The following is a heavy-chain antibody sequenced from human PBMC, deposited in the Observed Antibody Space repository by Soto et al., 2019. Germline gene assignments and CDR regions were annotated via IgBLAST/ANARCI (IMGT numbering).Heavy chain of an antibody. CDR3: ARDRMYALGP. V-gene: IGHV4-59*01. CDR2: IYYSGST. CDR1: GGSISSYY. D-gene: IGHD2-8*01. Sequence: SETLSLSCTVSGGSISSYYWSWIRQPPGKGLEWIGYIYYSGSTNYNPSLKSRVTISVDTSKNQFSLKLSSVTAADTAVYYCARDRMYALGPWGQGTLVTVSS. J-gene: IGHJ5*02.